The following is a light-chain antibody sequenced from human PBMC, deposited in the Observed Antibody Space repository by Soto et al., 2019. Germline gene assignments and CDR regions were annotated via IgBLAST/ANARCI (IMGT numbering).Light chain of an antibody. Sequence: QSALTQPASVSRSPGQSITISCTGTSSDVGGYNYVSWYQQHPGKAPKLMIYDVSNRPSGVSNRFSGSKSGNTASLTISGLQAEDEADYYCSSYTSSSNVFGTGTKLTVL. CDR3: SSYTSSSNV. CDR2: DVS. V-gene: IGLV2-14*01. J-gene: IGLJ1*01. CDR1: SSDVGGYNY.